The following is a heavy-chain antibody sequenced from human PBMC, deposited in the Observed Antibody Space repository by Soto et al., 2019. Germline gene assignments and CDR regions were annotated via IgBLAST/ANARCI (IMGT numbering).Heavy chain of an antibody. CDR3: ARVYANYFYGMDV. V-gene: IGHV1-69*13. CDR1: GGTFSSYA. CDR2: IIPIFGTA. D-gene: IGHD3-16*01. J-gene: IGHJ6*02. Sequence: SVKVSCKASGGTFSSYAISWVRQAPGQGLEWMGGIIPIFGTANYAQKFQGRVTITADESTSTAYMELSSLRSEDTAVYYCARVYANYFYGMDVWGQGTTVTVSS.